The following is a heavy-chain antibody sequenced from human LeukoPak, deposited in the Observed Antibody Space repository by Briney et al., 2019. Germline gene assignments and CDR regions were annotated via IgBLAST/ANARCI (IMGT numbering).Heavy chain of an antibody. CDR2: INHSGST. CDR3: ATGGGYYDSSGYYRDI. D-gene: IGHD3-22*01. V-gene: IGHV4-34*01. J-gene: IGHJ3*02. Sequence: PSETLSLTCAVYGGSFSGYYWSWIRQPPGKGLEWIGEINHSGSTNYNPSLKSRVTISVDTSKNQFSLKLSSVTAADTAVYYCATGGGYYDSSGYYRDIWGQGTMVTVSS. CDR1: GGSFSGYY.